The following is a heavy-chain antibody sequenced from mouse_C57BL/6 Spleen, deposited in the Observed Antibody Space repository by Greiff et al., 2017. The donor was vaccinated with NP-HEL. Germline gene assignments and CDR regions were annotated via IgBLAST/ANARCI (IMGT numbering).Heavy chain of an antibody. V-gene: IGHV1-64*01. J-gene: IGHJ1*03. Sequence: QVQLQQPGAELVKPGASVKLSCKASGYTFTSYWMHWVKQRPGQGLEWIGMIHPNSGSTNYNEKFKSKATLTVDKSSSTASMQLSSLTSEDSAVYYCARSYGSSCGYWYFDVWGTGTTVTVSS. CDR1: GYTFTSYW. CDR2: IHPNSGST. D-gene: IGHD1-1*01. CDR3: ARSYGSSCGYWYFDV.